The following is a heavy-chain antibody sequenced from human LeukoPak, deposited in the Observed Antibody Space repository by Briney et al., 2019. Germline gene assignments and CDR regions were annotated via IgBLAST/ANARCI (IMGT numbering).Heavy chain of an antibody. CDR2: ISSSSSTI. CDR1: GFTFSSYS. D-gene: IGHD6-13*01. J-gene: IGHJ3*02. Sequence: PGGSLGLSCAASGFTFSSYSMNWVRQAPGKGLEWVSYISSSSSTIYYADSVKGRFTISRDNGKNSLYLQMNSLRAEDTAVYYCASQLGDASDIWGQGTMVTVSS. CDR3: ASQLGDASDI. V-gene: IGHV3-48*01.